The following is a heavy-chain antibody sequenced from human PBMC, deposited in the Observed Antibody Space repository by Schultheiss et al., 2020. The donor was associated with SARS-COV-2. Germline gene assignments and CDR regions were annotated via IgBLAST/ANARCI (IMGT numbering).Heavy chain of an antibody. V-gene: IGHV1-18*01. Sequence: ASVKVSCKASGYTFTSYGISWVRQAPGQGLEWMGWISAYNGNTNYAQKLQGRVTMTTDTSTSTAYMELRSLRSEDTAVYYCARDARFLEWLSVYYYGMDVWGQGTTVTVSS. CDR3: ARDARFLEWLSVYYYGMDV. CDR2: ISAYNGNT. CDR1: GYTFTSYG. J-gene: IGHJ6*02. D-gene: IGHD3-3*01.